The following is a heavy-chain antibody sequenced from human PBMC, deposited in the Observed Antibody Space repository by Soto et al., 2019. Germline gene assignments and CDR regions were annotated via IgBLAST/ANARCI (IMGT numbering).Heavy chain of an antibody. CDR3: ARGYSVECDYYFDY. CDR1: GGSFNPYY. J-gene: IGHJ4*02. V-gene: IGHV4-34*01. Sequence: QVQLQQWGAGLLKPSETLSLTCAVYGGSFNPYYWSWIRQPPGKGLEWIGDINHSGNTSYNPSLKSRVTISVDTSKYQFSLRLRSVTAADTAVYYCARGYSVECDYYFDYWGQGTLVTVSA. D-gene: IGHD2-15*01. CDR2: INHSGNT.